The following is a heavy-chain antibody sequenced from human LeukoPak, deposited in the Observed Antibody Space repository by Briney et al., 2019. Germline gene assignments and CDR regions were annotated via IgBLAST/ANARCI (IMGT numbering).Heavy chain of an antibody. D-gene: IGHD3-10*01. CDR2: INHGGST. V-gene: IGHV4-34*01. CDR3: ARRKNTAIAMVRGVRGGLNWFDP. CDR1: GGSFSNYY. J-gene: IGHJ5*02. Sequence: PSETLSLTCAVYGGSFSNYYWSWIRQPPGKGLEWIGEINHGGSTNYNPSLKSRVTISVDTSKNQFSLKLSSVTAADTAVYYCARRKNTAIAMVRGVRGGLNWFDPWGQGTLVTVSS.